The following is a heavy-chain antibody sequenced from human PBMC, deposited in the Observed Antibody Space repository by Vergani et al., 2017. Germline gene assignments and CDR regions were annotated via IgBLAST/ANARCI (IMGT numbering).Heavy chain of an antibody. CDR3: AELYGDDGYSPF. J-gene: IGHJ4*02. V-gene: IGHV3-23*01. CDR2: ISGSGGFT. CDR1: GFRVTTYY. D-gene: IGHD5-18*01. Sequence: VELLESGGGLAQPGGSLRVSCSASGFRVTTYYMSWVRQAPGKGLEWVSGISGSGGFTYYADSVKGRFTISRDNSKNTMFLQMNNLRAEDTAVYYCAELYGDDGYSPFWGQGTLVTVSS.